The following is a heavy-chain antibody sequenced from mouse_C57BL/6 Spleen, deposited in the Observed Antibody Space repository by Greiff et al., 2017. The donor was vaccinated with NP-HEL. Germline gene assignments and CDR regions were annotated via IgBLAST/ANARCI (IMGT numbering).Heavy chain of an antibody. D-gene: IGHD1-1*01. CDR2: IDPEDGDT. V-gene: IGHV14-1*01. CDR1: GYAFTNYL. CDR3: THHYYGSSLDY. Sequence: EVQLQQSGAELVRPGTSVKVSCKASGYAFTNYLIEWVKQRPGQGLEWIGRIDPEDGDTEYAPKFQGKATMTADTSSNTAYLQLSSLTSEDTAVYYCTHHYYGSSLDYWGQGTTLTVSS. J-gene: IGHJ2*01.